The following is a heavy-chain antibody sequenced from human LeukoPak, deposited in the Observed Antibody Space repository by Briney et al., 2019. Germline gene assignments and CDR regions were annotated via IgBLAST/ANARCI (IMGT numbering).Heavy chain of an antibody. D-gene: IGHD2-2*01. CDR2: IYPGDSDT. V-gene: IGHV5-51*07. J-gene: IGHJ4*02. Sequence: GESLKISCKGSGYSFTSYWIGWVHQMPGKGLEWMGIIYPGDSDTRYSPSFQGQVTISADKSISTAYLQWSSLKASDTAMYYCASGRRSYQLLSDYWGQGTLVTVSS. CDR3: ASGRRSYQLLSDY. CDR1: GYSFTSYW.